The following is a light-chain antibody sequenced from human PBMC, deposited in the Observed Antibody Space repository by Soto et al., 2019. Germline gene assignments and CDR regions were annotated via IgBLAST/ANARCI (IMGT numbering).Light chain of an antibody. CDR3: EQYGSSPRT. CDR1: QSVSSN. J-gene: IGKJ1*01. V-gene: IGKV3-20*01. Sequence: EIVMTQSPATLSVSPGERATLSCRASQSVSSNLAWYQQKPGQAPRLLIYDASSRATGIPDRFSGSGSGTDFTLTISGLEPEDFAVYYCEQYGSSPRTFGQGTKVDIK. CDR2: DAS.